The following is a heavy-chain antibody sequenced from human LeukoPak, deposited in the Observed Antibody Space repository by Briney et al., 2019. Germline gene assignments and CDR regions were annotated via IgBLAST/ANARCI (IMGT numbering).Heavy chain of an antibody. CDR1: GFTFSSYA. J-gene: IGHJ4*02. CDR3: AINLNYGDSLSFDY. Sequence: PGGSLRLSCAAPGFTFSSYAMSWVRQAPGKGLEWVSAISGSGGSTYYADSVKGRFTISRDNSKNTLYLQMNSLRAEDTAVYYCAINLNYGDSLSFDYWGQGTLVTVSS. D-gene: IGHD4-17*01. V-gene: IGHV3-23*01. CDR2: ISGSGGST.